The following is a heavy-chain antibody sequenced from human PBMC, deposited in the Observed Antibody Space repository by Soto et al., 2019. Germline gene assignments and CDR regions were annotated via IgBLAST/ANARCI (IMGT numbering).Heavy chain of an antibody. CDR1: GYSFTSYW. D-gene: IGHD3-16*01. V-gene: IGHV5-10-1*01. CDR3: ASHPANAEGDDY. Sequence: PWESLKISCNGSGYSFTSYWISWVRQMPGKGLEWMGRIDPSDSYTNYSPSFQGHVTISPDKSISTAYLPSGSLKASDTAIYYCASHPANAEGDDYWGQGTLVTVSS. J-gene: IGHJ4*02. CDR2: IDPSDSYT.